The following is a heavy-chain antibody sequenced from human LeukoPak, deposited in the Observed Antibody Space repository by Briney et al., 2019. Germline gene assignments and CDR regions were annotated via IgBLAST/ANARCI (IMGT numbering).Heavy chain of an antibody. Sequence: GASVKVSCKASGYTFTSYYMHWVRQAPGQGLEWMGIINPSGGSTSYAQKFQGRVTMTRDTSTSTVYMELSSPRSEDTAVYYCARDLGTTGTTLGLNYWGQGTLVTVSS. V-gene: IGHV1-46*01. CDR2: INPSGGST. CDR3: ARDLGTTGTTLGLNY. D-gene: IGHD1-1*01. J-gene: IGHJ4*02. CDR1: GYTFTSYY.